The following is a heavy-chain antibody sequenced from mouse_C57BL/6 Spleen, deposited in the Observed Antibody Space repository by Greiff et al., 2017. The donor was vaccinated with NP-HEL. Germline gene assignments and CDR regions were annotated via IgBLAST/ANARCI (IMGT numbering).Heavy chain of an antibody. CDR2: ISSGSSTI. V-gene: IGHV5-17*01. Sequence: EVKVVESGGGLVKPGGSLKLSCAASGFTFSDYGMHWVRQAPEKGLEWVAYISSGSSTIYYADTVKGRFTISRDNAKNTLFLQMTSLRSEDTAMYYCARPRDSWFAYWGQGTLVTVSA. D-gene: IGHD3-3*01. CDR1: GFTFSDYG. CDR3: ARPRDSWFAY. J-gene: IGHJ3*01.